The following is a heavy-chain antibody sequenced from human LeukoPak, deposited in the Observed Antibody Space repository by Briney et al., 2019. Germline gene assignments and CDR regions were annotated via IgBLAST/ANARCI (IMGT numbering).Heavy chain of an antibody. D-gene: IGHD3-9*01. J-gene: IGHJ4*02. V-gene: IGHV3-23*01. CDR3: AKDLVAYYDILTGSMETGFDY. CDR2: ISGSGGRI. Sequence: ISGSGGRIYYGASVKGRFTISRDNSKNTLNLQMNSLRAEDTAVYYCAKDLVAYYDILTGSMETGFDYWGQGTLVTVSS.